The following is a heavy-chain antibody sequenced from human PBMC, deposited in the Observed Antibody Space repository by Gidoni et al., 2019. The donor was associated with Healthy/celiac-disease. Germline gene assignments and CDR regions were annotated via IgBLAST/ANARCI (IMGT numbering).Heavy chain of an antibody. J-gene: IGHJ6*02. CDR3: AKELLTIFGVARGPYYYGMDV. V-gene: IGHV3-30*02. Sequence: QVQLVESGGGVVQPGGSLRLSCAASGFTFSSYGMPWVRQAPGKGLEWVAFIRYDGSNKYYADSVKGRFTISRDNSKNTLYLQMNSLRAEDTAVYYCAKELLTIFGVARGPYYYGMDVWGQGTTVTVSS. CDR2: IRYDGSNK. CDR1: GFTFSSYG. D-gene: IGHD3-3*01.